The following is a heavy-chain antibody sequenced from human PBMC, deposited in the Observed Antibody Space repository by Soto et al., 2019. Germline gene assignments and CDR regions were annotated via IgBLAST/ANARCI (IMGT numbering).Heavy chain of an antibody. V-gene: IGHV3-23*01. CDR2: VSGGATDT. CDR3: VQDGAAARLAY. D-gene: IGHD6-6*01. Sequence: EVHLLESGGGLVQPGGSLRLSCAASGFTFSSHAMSWVRQAPGKGLEWVSAVSGGATDTWYADSVKGRFTISRDNSKNPRYMQMNSLRGEDTATYYCVQDGAAARLAYWGQGTLVTVSS. J-gene: IGHJ4*02. CDR1: GFTFSSHA.